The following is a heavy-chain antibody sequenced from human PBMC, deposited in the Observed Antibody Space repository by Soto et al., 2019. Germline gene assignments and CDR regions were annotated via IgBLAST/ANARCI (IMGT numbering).Heavy chain of an antibody. V-gene: IGHV4-39*01. D-gene: IGHD1-20*01. CDR2: VFYTGFT. Sequence: PSETLSLTCAVSGASISGSYYYWAWLRQSPGKGPESIGSVFYTGFTSYNPSLESRVSVSVDTSKSQFSLKLSAVTAADTAVYYCATSQKGYNWNYFDHWGQGALVTVSS. CDR1: GASISGSYYY. CDR3: ATSQKGYNWNYFDH. J-gene: IGHJ4*02.